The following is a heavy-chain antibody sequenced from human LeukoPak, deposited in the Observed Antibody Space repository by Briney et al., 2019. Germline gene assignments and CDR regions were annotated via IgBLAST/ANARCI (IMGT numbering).Heavy chain of an antibody. CDR1: ELTLSSNY. CDR3: ARGGGWQQLIDY. V-gene: IGHV3-53*01. J-gene: IGHJ4*02. Sequence: GGSLRLSCGVSELTLSSNYMSWVHQAPGKGVEWVSVIYTNDNTYYADSVKGRFTISRDNSKNMVYLQMNNLRADDTAVYYCARGGGWQQLIDYWGQGTLVTVSS. CDR2: IYTNDNT. D-gene: IGHD5-24*01.